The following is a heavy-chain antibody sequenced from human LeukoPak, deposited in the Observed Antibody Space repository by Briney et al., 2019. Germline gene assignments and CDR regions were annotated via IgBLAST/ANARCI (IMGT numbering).Heavy chain of an antibody. CDR3: AREQLTGSYFDY. J-gene: IGHJ4*02. Sequence: SQTLSLTCVISGDSVSSNSVAWNWIRQSPSRGLEWLGRTYFRSKWYDDYSVSVKSRITINPDTSKNRFSLRLNSVTPEDTAVYFCAREQLTGSYFDYWGQGTLVTVSS. D-gene: IGHD7-27*01. V-gene: IGHV6-1*01. CDR2: TYFRSKWYD. CDR1: GDSVSSNSVA.